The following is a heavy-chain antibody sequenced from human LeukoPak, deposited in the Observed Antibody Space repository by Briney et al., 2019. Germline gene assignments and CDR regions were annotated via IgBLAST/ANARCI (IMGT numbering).Heavy chain of an antibody. CDR3: ARDPAVVRGAPSSFDY. CDR2: ISAYNGNT. J-gene: IGHJ4*02. CDR1: GYTFTSYG. D-gene: IGHD3-10*01. V-gene: IGHV1-18*01. Sequence: ASVKVSCKDSGYTFTSYGISWVRQAPGQGLEWMGWISAYNGNTNYAQKLQCRVTMTTDTSTSTAYMELRSLRSDDTSVYYCARDPAVVRGAPSSFDYWGQGTLVTVSS.